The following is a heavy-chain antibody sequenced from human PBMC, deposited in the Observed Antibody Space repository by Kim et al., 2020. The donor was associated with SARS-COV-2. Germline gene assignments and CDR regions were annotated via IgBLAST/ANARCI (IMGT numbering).Heavy chain of an antibody. J-gene: IGHJ4*02. CDR3: ARVLGYSSSWYYPFDY. D-gene: IGHD6-13*01. V-gene: IGHV3-30*01. Sequence: KGRFTNSRDDSKNTLYLQMNSLRAEDTAVYYCARVLGYSSSWYYPFDYWGQGTLVTVSS.